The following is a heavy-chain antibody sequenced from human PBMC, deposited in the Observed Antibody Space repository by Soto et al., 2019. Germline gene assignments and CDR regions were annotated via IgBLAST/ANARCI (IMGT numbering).Heavy chain of an antibody. V-gene: IGHV3-21*01. J-gene: IGHJ4*02. D-gene: IGHD6-19*01. CDR3: ATAVAGTVDFDY. CDR1: GFTFSSYS. CDR2: ISSSSSYI. Sequence: PGGSLRLSCAASGFTFSSYSMNWVRQAPGKGLEWVSSISSSSSYIYYADSVKGRFTISRDSAKNSLYLQMNSLRAEDTAVYYCATAVAGTVDFDYWGQGTLVTVSS.